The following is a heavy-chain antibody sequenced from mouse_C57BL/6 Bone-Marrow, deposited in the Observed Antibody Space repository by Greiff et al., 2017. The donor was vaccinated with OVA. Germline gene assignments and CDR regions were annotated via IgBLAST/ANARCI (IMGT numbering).Heavy chain of an antibody. Sequence: EVQRVESGEGLVKPGGSLKLSCAASGFTFSSYAMSWVRQTPEKRLEWVAYISSGGDYLYYADTVKGRFTISRDNARNTLYLQMSSLKAEDTAMYYCTRDLRPVTTVFEYWGQGTTLTVSS. CDR1: GFTFSSYA. CDR2: ISSGGDYL. CDR3: TRDLRPVTTVFEY. V-gene: IGHV5-9-1*02. D-gene: IGHD1-1*01. J-gene: IGHJ2*01.